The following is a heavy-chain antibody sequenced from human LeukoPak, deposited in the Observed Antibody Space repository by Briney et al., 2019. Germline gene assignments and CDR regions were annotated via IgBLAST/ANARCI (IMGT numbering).Heavy chain of an antibody. V-gene: IGHV4-30-2*01. J-gene: IGHJ4*02. CDR2: IYHSGST. CDR1: GGSISSGGYY. D-gene: IGHD5/OR15-5a*01. CDR3: ARETSSVSFDY. Sequence: SETLSLTCIVSGGSISSGGYYWSWIRQPPGKGLEWIGYIYHSGSTYYNPSLKSRVTISVDTSKNQFSLKLSSVTAADTAVYYCARETSSVSFDYWGQGTLVTVSS.